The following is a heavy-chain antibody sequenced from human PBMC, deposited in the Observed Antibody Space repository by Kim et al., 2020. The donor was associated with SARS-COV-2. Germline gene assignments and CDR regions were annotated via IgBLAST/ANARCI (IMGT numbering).Heavy chain of an antibody. V-gene: IGHV4-34*01. J-gene: IGHJ4*02. CDR2: INHSGST. D-gene: IGHD3-22*01. Sequence: SETLSLTCAVYGGFISGYYWSWIRPPPGKGLEWIGEINHSGSTNYKPSLKSRVTISVDTSKNQFSLKLSSVTAAATAVYYCASWRDDGSGQTFDFWGEGT. CDR3: ASWRDDGSGQTFDF. CDR1: GGFISGYY.